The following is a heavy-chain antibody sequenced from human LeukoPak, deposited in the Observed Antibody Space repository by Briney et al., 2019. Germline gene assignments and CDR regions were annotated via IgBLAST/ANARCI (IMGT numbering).Heavy chain of an antibody. V-gene: IGHV3-23*01. CDR2: ISNSGGST. J-gene: IGHJ4*02. CDR3: AKAPTVVTPTYFDY. D-gene: IGHD4-23*01. CDR1: GFTFSSYA. Sequence: GGSLRLSCAASGFTFSSYAMGWVRQAPGKGLEWVSTISNSGGSTYYADSVKGRFTISRDNSKNTLYLQMNSLRAEDTAVYFCAKAPTVVTPTYFDYWGQGTLITVSS.